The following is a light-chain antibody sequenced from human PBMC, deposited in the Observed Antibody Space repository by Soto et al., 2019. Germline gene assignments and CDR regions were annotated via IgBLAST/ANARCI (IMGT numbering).Light chain of an antibody. CDR2: DAS. CDR3: HQYHNYPPT. V-gene: IGKV1-5*01. Sequence: DIQMTQSPSTLSAAVGDRVTITCRASQSISKWVGWYKQKRGRAPKLLIFDASSLDSGDPSRFSGSGSETEFTLTISGLQPDDFATYYCHQYHNYPPTFGGGTTVEIK. CDR1: QSISKW. J-gene: IGKJ4*01.